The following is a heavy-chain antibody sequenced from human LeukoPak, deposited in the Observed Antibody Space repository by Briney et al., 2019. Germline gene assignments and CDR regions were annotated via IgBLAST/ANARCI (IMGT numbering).Heavy chain of an antibody. J-gene: IGHJ4*02. V-gene: IGHV3-21*01. CDR3: ARDGNTEFDY. CDR1: GLNFSSYS. CDR2: ISSSSSYI. D-gene: IGHD1-1*01. Sequence: GGSLRLSCAASGLNFSSYSMMWVRQAPARGLEWVSSISSSSSYIYYADSVKGRFTISRDNAKNSLYLQMNSLRAEDTAVYYCARDGNTEFDYWGQGTLVTVSS.